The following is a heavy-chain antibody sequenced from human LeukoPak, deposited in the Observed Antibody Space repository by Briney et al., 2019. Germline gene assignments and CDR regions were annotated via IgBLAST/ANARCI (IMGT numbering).Heavy chain of an antibody. CDR2: ISGSGGST. CDR3: AKEREDNWFDP. V-gene: IGHV3-23*01. Sequence: GGSLRVSCAAPGFTFSNSAMGWVRQAPGKGLEWVSAISGSGGSTYYADSVKGRFTISRDNSKNTLYLQMNSLRAEDTAVYYCAKEREDNWFDPWGQGTLVTVSS. CDR1: GFTFSNSA. J-gene: IGHJ5*02. D-gene: IGHD5-24*01.